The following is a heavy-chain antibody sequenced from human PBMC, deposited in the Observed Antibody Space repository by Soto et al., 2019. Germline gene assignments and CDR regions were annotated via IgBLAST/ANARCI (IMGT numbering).Heavy chain of an antibody. V-gene: IGHV3-23*04. CDR1: GFTFRDHA. Sequence: EVQLVESGGGLVHPGRSLRLSCVASGFTFRDHAMRWVRQAPGRGLEWVSAISANGGSIQHADSVKGRFSVSRDNAKNTVYLQMDNLRTEDSAVYYCAKDRYYDTPGWFDPWGQGSRVIVSS. D-gene: IGHD3-22*01. J-gene: IGHJ5*02. CDR3: AKDRYYDTPGWFDP. CDR2: ISANGGSI.